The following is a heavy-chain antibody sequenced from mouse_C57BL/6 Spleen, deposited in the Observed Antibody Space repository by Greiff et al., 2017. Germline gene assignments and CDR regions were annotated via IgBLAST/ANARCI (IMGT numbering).Heavy chain of an antibody. Sequence: QVQLQQPGAELVKPGASVKLSCKASGYTFTSYWMHWVKQRPGQGLEWIGMIHPNSGSTNYNEKFKSKATLTVDKSSSTAYMQLSSLTSEDSAVYYCVGGPGGYYSNSFFDYWGQGTTLTVSS. CDR3: VGGPGGYYSNSFFDY. CDR1: GYTFTSYW. D-gene: IGHD2-5*01. V-gene: IGHV1-64*01. J-gene: IGHJ2*01. CDR2: IHPNSGST.